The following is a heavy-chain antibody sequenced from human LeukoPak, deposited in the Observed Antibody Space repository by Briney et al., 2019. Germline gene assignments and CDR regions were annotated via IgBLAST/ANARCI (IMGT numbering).Heavy chain of an antibody. CDR2: INHSGST. J-gene: IGHJ5*02. Sequence: SETLSLTCAVYGGSFSGYYWSWIRQPPGKGLEWIGEINHSGSTNYNPSLKSRVTISVDTSKNQFPLKLSSVTAADTAVYYCARDYYGSGSNNWFDPWGQGTLVTVSS. CDR3: ARDYYGSGSNNWFDP. CDR1: GGSFSGYY. V-gene: IGHV4-34*01. D-gene: IGHD3-10*01.